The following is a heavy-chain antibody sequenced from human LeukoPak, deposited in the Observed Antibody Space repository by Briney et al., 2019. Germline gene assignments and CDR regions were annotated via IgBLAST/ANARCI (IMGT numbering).Heavy chain of an antibody. J-gene: IGHJ6*02. D-gene: IGHD2-2*01. CDR2: IKSKTDGGTT. CDR3: QSSTTPPYYYYGMDV. CDR1: GGSFSGYY. V-gene: IGHV3-15*01. Sequence: KPSETLSLTCAVYGGSFSGYYWSWIRQPPGKGLEWVGRIKSKTDGGTTDYAAPVKGRFTISRDDSKNTLYLQMNSLKTEDTAVYYCQSSTTPPYYYYGMDVWGQGTTVTVSS.